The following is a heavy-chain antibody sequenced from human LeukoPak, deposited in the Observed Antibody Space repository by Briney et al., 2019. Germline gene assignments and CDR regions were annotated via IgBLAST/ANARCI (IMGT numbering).Heavy chain of an antibody. CDR3: ARDPNGDYIGAFDM. CDR2: IRGGGGSA. J-gene: IGHJ3*02. CDR1: GFTFSAYA. D-gene: IGHD4-17*01. V-gene: IGHV3-23*01. Sequence: GGSLRLSCTASGFTFSAYAIMWVRQAPGKGPEWVPAIRGGGGSAFYADSVKGRFTISRDNSKYTLFLQMNSLRAEDTAVYYCARDPNGDYIGAFDMWGPGTMVTVSS.